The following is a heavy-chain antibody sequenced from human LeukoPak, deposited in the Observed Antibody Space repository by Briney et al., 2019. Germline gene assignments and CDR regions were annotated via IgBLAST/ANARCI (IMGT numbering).Heavy chain of an antibody. D-gene: IGHD2-15*01. CDR1: GYSFTSYW. V-gene: IGHV5-51*01. Sequence: GESRKISCKCSGYSFTSYWIGWVRQMPGKGLEWMGIIYPGDSHTRYSPSFQGQVTISAAKSISTAYLQWSSLKASDTAMYYGARYCSGGSCYSSGVFDYWGQGTLVTVSS. CDR2: IYPGDSHT. J-gene: IGHJ4*02. CDR3: ARYCSGGSCYSSGVFDY.